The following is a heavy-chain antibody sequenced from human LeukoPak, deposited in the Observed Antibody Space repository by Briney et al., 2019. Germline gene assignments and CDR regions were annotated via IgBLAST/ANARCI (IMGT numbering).Heavy chain of an antibody. Sequence: GGSLRLSCAASGFTLRSYGMRWVRQAPGKGLEWVAVISYDGSKKYYADSVKGRFTISRDNSKNTLYLQMNSLRAEDTAVYYCAKDLSSSWSLDYWGQGTLVTVSS. CDR1: GFTLRSYG. CDR3: AKDLSSSWSLDY. D-gene: IGHD6-13*01. J-gene: IGHJ4*02. V-gene: IGHV3-30*18. CDR2: ISYDGSKK.